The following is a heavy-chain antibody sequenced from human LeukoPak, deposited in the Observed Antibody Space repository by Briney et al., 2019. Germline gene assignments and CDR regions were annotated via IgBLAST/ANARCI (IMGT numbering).Heavy chain of an antibody. V-gene: IGHV4-39*01. J-gene: IGHJ5*02. CDR1: GVSMSSSPYY. D-gene: IGHD2/OR15-2a*01. CDR3: ARHNCDSSRCSVNWFDP. CDR2: IYDSGNT. Sequence: SETLSLTCTVSGVSMSSSPYYWGWIRQPPGKGLEWIGTIYDSGNTNYNPSLRSRLTISVDTSRNQFSLKLSSVTAADTAVYYCARHNCDSSRCSVNWFDPWGQGTLVTVSS.